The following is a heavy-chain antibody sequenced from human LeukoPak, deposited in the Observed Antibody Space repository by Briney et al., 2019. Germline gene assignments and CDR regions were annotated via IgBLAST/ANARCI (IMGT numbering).Heavy chain of an antibody. CDR2: INPNSGGT. CDR1: GYTFTGYY. V-gene: IGHV1-2*02. Sequence: ASVKVSCKASGYTFTGYYMHWVRQAPGQGLEWMGWINPNSGGTNYAQKFQGRVTMTRDTSISTAYMKLSRLRSDDTAVYYCARASGGSSGYYSTDYWGQGTLVTVSS. J-gene: IGHJ4*02. CDR3: ARASGGSSGYYSTDY. D-gene: IGHD3-22*01.